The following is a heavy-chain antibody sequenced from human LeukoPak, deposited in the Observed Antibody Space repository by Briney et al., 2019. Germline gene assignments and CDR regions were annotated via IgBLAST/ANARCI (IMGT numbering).Heavy chain of an antibody. V-gene: IGHV5-51*01. CDR3: ARHPRTAYSSGWSNWFDP. CDR2: IYPGDSDT. D-gene: IGHD6-19*01. CDR1: GYSFTSYW. Sequence: GESLKISCKGSGYSFTSYWIGWVRQMPGKGLEWMGIIYPGDSDTRYRPSLQGQVPISADKPISTAYLQWSSVKASDTAMYYCARHPRTAYSSGWSNWFDPWGQGTLVTVSS. J-gene: IGHJ5*02.